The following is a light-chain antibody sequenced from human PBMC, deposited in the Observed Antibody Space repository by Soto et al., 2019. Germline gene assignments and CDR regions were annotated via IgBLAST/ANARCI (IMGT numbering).Light chain of an antibody. CDR3: QQYLTYSSLT. CDR2: KAS. V-gene: IGKV1-5*03. J-gene: IGKJ4*01. Sequence: DIQMTQSPSSLSASVGDRVTITFRASQSISSYLNWYQQKPGKAPKVLIYKASSLESGVPSRFSGSGSGTEFTLTISSLQPDDFATYYCQQYLTYSSLTFGGGTKVDIK. CDR1: QSISSY.